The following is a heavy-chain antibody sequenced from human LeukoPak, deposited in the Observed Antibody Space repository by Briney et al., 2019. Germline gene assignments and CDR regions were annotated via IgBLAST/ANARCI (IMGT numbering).Heavy chain of an antibody. CDR3: ARTLGDYRVRSVWYFDL. J-gene: IGHJ2*01. CDR1: GFTFSSYS. CDR2: ISSSSSYI. V-gene: IGHV3-21*01. Sequence: PGGSLRLSCAASGFTFSSYSMNWVRQAPGKGLEWVSSISSSSSYIYYADSVKGRFTISRDNAKNSLYLQMNSLRAEDTAVYYCARTLGDYRVRSVWYFDLWGRGTLVTVSS. D-gene: IGHD4-17*01.